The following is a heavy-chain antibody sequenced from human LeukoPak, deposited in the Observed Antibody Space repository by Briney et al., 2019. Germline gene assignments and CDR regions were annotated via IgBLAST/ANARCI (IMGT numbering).Heavy chain of an antibody. CDR3: ARGSIRAFDI. CDR1: GFTFSSYE. D-gene: IGHD3-3*02. Sequence: GGTLRLSCAASGFTFSSYEMNWVRQAPGKGLEWVSYISSSGSTIYYADSVKGRFTISRDNAKNSLYLQMNSLRAEDTAVYYCARGSIRAFDIWGQGTMVTVSS. CDR2: ISSSGSTI. J-gene: IGHJ3*02. V-gene: IGHV3-48*03.